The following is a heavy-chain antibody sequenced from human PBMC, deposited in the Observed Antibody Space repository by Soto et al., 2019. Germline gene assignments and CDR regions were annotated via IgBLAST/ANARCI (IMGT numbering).Heavy chain of an antibody. CDR3: ATDDSSGYYLDY. CDR2: ISGSGGST. V-gene: IGHV3-23*01. D-gene: IGHD3-22*01. Sequence: GGSLRLSCAASGFTFSSYAMSWVRQAPGKGLEWVSAISGSGGSTYYADSVKGRFTISRDNSKNTLYLQMNSLRAEDTAVYYCATDDSSGYYLDYWGQGTLVTVSS. CDR1: GFTFSSYA. J-gene: IGHJ4*02.